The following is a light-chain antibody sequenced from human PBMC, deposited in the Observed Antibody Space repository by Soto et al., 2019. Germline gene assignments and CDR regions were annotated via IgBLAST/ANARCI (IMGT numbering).Light chain of an antibody. CDR3: LQPVQLPLT. CDR2: EIS. Sequence: DIVLTQTPLSLSVTPGQPASISCKSSQSLLHSDGKTYLYWYLQRPGQPPQLLIYEISNRLSGVXDXXSGSASGTDFTLRISRVEAEDVGVYYCLQPVQLPLTFGGGTKVEIK. CDR1: QSLLHSDGKTY. V-gene: IGKV2D-29*01. J-gene: IGKJ4*01.